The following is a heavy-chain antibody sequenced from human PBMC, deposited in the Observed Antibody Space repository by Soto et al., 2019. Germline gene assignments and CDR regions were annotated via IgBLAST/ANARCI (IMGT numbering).Heavy chain of an antibody. CDR2: IYYSGST. Sequence: SETLSLTCTVSGGSISSYYWSWIRQPPGKGLEWIGYIYYSGSTNYNPSLKSRVTISVDTSKNQFSLKLSSVTAADTAVYYCARVVAQNDREYRSSYRGYYYYGMDVWGQGTTVTVFS. CDR3: ARVVAQNDREYRSSYRGYYYYGMDV. D-gene: IGHD6-6*01. CDR1: GGSISSYY. V-gene: IGHV4-59*01. J-gene: IGHJ6*02.